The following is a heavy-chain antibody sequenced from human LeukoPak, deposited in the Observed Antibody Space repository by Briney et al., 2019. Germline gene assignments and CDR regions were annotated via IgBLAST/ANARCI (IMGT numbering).Heavy chain of an antibody. V-gene: IGHV4-39*07. CDR1: GGSISSSSYY. CDR2: IYHSGST. J-gene: IGHJ5*02. CDR3: ARGVERVVVITYNWFDP. D-gene: IGHD3-22*01. Sequence: SETLSLTCTVSGGSISSSSYYWGWIRQPPGKGLEWIGSIYHSGSTYYNPSLKSRVTISVDTSKNQFSLKLSSVTAADTAVYYCARGVERVVVITYNWFDPWGQGTLVTVSS.